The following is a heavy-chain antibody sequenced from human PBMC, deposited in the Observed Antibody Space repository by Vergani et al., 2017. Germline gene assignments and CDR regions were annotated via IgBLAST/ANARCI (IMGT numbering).Heavy chain of an antibody. CDR1: GFMFRNFG. CDR2: IWNDGTKD. J-gene: IGHJ4*02. V-gene: IGHV3-33*01. D-gene: IGHD2-2*01. CDR3: ARDRGCATISCYFSGAFDY. Sequence: QVQLVESGGGVVQPGTSLTLSCAASGFMFRNFGMYWVRQAPAKGLEWVAIIWNDGTKDSYADSVRGRFTISRDNSKNTVSLQMNSLRVEDTAVYYCARDRGCATISCYFSGAFDYWGLGTLVSVSS.